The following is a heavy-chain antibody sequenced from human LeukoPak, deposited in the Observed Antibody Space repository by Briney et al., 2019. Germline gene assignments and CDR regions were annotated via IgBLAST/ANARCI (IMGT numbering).Heavy chain of an antibody. D-gene: IGHD3-22*01. CDR2: ISSSDSTI. CDR3: AKDRNYYDSRGPIDY. V-gene: IGHV3-48*03. CDR1: GFTFSSYE. J-gene: IGHJ4*02. Sequence: GGSLRLSCAASGFTFSSYEMNWVRQAPGKGLEWVSYISSSDSTIYYADSVKGRFTISRDNAKNSLYLQMNSLRAEDTAVYYCAKDRNYYDSRGPIDYWGQGTLVTVSS.